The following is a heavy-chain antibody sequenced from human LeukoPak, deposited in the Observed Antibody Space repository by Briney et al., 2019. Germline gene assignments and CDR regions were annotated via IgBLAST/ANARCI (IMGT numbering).Heavy chain of an antibody. D-gene: IGHD3-3*01. CDR2: IRYDGSNK. J-gene: IGHJ4*02. V-gene: IGHV3-30*02. Sequence: GGSLRLSCAASGFTFSSYGMHWVRQAPGKGLEWVAFIRYDGSNKYYADSVKGRFTISRDNSKNTLYLQMNSLRAEDTAVYYCAKGSYYDFWSGYYGFDYWGQGTLVTVSS. CDR1: GFTFSSYG. CDR3: AKGSYYDFWSGYYGFDY.